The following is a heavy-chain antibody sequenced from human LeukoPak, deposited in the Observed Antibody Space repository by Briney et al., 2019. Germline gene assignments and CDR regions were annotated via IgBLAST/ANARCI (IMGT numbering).Heavy chain of an antibody. CDR2: FYPGDSDT. CDR3: ARLFRNWSDGGVDQ. CDR1: GYSFSKYW. D-gene: IGHD1-1*01. J-gene: IGHJ4*02. Sequence: GEALKISCKASGYSFSKYWIGWVRQMPGKGLEGMGIFYPGDSDTRYSPSSEDQVTISVDKSNIVAYLQWSSLKASDTAMYYCARLFRNWSDGGVDQWGLGTRVTVSS. V-gene: IGHV5-51*01.